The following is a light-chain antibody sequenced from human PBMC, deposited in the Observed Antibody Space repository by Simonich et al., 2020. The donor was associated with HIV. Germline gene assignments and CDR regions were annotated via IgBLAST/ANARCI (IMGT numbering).Light chain of an antibody. Sequence: DIVMTQSPDSLGVSLGERATINCKSSQSVLYSSNNKKYLTWYQQKPGQPPKLLIYWASTRESGVPDRISGSGSGTDFTLTISSLQAEDVAVYYCQQYYSTPLTFGQGTKVEIK. J-gene: IGKJ1*01. V-gene: IGKV4-1*01. CDR1: QSVLYSSNNKKY. CDR3: QQYYSTPLT. CDR2: WAS.